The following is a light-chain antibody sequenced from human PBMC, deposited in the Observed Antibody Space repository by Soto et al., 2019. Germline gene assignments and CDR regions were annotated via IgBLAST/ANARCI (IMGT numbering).Light chain of an antibody. J-gene: IGLJ1*01. CDR2: EVS. V-gene: IGLV2-8*01. Sequence: SALTQPPSASGSPGQSVTISCTGTSSDIGGYYYVSWYQQHPGKAPKLMIYEVSKRPSGVPGRFSGSKSGNTASLTISGLQTEDEADYYCSSDAGSNIYVFGTGTKATVL. CDR1: SSDIGGYYY. CDR3: SSDAGSNIYV.